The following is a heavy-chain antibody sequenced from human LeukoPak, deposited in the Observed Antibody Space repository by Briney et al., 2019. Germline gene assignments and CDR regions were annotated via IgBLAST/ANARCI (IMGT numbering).Heavy chain of an antibody. CDR2: IYYSGST. J-gene: IGHJ6*02. D-gene: IGHD4-17*01. CDR1: GGSISSGGYY. CDR3: ARGTVTRKPKNYYGMDV. V-gene: IGHV4-31*03. Sequence: SQTLSLTCTVSGGSISSGGYYWSWIRQHPGKGLEWIGYIYYSGSTYYNPSLKSRVTISVDTSKNQFSLKLSSVTAADTAVYYCARGTVTRKPKNYYGMDVWGQGTTVTVSS.